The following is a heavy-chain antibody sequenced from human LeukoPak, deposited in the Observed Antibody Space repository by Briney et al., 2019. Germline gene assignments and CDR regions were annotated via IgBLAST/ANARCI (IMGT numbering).Heavy chain of an antibody. J-gene: IGHJ4*02. CDR1: GFTFSAYW. Sequence: GGSLRLSCAASGFTFSAYWMHWVRQVPGKGLVWVSHISSDGSTTTYADSVKGRFTISRDNARNTLFLQMKSLRAEDTAVYYCVRDRGGLPVVYWGQGSLVTVSS. CDR2: ISSDGSTT. CDR3: VRDRGGLPVVY. D-gene: IGHD2-21*02. V-gene: IGHV3-74*01.